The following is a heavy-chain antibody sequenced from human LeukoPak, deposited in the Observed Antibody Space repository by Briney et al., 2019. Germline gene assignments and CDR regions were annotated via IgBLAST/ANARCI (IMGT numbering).Heavy chain of an antibody. Sequence: ASVKVSCKASGYTFTSYYMHWVRQAPGQGLEWMGIINPSGGSTSYAQKFQGRVTMTRDMSTSTVYMELSSLRSEDTAVYYCARVNPSSGYDQNLDYWGQGTLVTVSS. CDR1: GYTFTSYY. D-gene: IGHD5-12*01. CDR2: INPSGGST. J-gene: IGHJ4*02. CDR3: ARVNPSSGYDQNLDY. V-gene: IGHV1-46*01.